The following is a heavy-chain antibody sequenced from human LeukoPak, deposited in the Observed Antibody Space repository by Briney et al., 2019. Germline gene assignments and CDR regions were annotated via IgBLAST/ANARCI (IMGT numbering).Heavy chain of an antibody. D-gene: IGHD2-2*01. Sequence: SETLSLTCAVSGYSISSGYYWGWIRQPPGKGLEWVGSIYHSGSTYYNPSLKSRVTISVDTSKNQFSLSLTSVPTADTAVYYCARVGCSIFSCYRVATYWGPGTLVTVSS. CDR3: ARVGCSIFSCYRVATY. J-gene: IGHJ4*02. CDR1: GYSISSGYY. CDR2: IYHSGST. V-gene: IGHV4-38-2*01.